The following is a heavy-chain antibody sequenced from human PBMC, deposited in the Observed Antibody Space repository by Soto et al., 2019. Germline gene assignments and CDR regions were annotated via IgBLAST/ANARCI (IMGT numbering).Heavy chain of an antibody. CDR2: IHQRGTT. Sequence: QVQLQESGPGLVKPAGTLSLTCDVSADSISSTTWWSWVRQPPGGGLEWIGEIHQRGTTNYNPSLKSRVTVSIDKSKNQFSLKVTSVTAADTAGYYCARQGGWYMDYWGQGTLVTVSS. CDR3: ARQGGWYMDY. CDR1: ADSISSTTW. J-gene: IGHJ4*02. D-gene: IGHD6-19*01. V-gene: IGHV4-4*02.